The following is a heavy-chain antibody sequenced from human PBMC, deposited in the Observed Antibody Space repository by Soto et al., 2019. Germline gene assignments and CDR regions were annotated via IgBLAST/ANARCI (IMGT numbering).Heavy chain of an antibody. D-gene: IGHD5-12*01. CDR1: GFTFSSYS. CDR2: ISSSSSYI. Sequence: GGSLRLSCAASGFTFSSYSMNWVRQAPGKGLEWVSSISSSSSYIYYADSVKGRFTISRDNAKNSLYLQMNSLRAEDTAVYYCARDVLCFLDSGYCPLDYWGQGTLVTVSS. CDR3: ARDVLCFLDSGYCPLDY. V-gene: IGHV3-21*01. J-gene: IGHJ4*02.